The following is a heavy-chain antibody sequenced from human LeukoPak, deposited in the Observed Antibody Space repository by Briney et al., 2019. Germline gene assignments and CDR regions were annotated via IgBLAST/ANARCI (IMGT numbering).Heavy chain of an antibody. CDR1: GGSFSGYY. J-gene: IGHJ4*02. Sequence: SETLSLTCAVYGGSFSGYYWSWIRQPPGKGLEWIGEINHSGSTNYNPSLKSRVTISVDTSKNQFSLRLSSVTAADTAVYYCARARVSVVVPAAIGLDYWGQGTLVTVSS. V-gene: IGHV4-34*01. D-gene: IGHD2-2*01. CDR3: ARARVSVVVPAAIGLDY. CDR2: INHSGST.